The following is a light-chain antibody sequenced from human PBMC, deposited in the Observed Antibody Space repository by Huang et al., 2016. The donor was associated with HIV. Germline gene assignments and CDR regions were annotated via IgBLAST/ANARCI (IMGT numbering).Light chain of an antibody. CDR3: QQRSDWLT. V-gene: IGKV3-11*01. CDR2: DAS. J-gene: IGKJ4*01. Sequence: EVVLTQSPDTLSLSPGGRATLSCRASQSVSSYLAWYQQKPGQAPRLLIYDASNRATGIPARFSGSVSGTDFTLTISSLEPEDFAVYYCQQRSDWLTFGGGTKVEIK. CDR1: QSVSSY.